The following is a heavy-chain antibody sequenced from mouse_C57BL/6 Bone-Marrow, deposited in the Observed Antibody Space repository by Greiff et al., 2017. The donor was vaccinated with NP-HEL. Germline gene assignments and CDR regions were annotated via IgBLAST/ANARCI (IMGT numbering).Heavy chain of an antibody. J-gene: IGHJ4*01. CDR2: IYPRSGNT. V-gene: IGHV1-81*01. CDR1: GYTFTSYG. Sequence: VQLQQSGAELARPGASVKLSCKASGYTFTSYGISWVKQRTGQGLEWIGEIYPRSGNTYYNEKFKGKATLTADKSSSTAYMELRSLTSEDSAVYFCARFMCPRGGYYAIDYWGQGTAVTVSS. CDR3: ARFMCPRGGYYAIDY. D-gene: IGHD1-1*01.